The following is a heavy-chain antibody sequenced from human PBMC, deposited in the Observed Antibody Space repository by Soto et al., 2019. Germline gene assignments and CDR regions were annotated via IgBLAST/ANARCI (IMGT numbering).Heavy chain of an antibody. CDR1: GGSISTYY. Sequence: SETLSLTCTVSGGSISTYYWSWIRQPPGKGLEWIGYIYYSGSTSYNPSLKSRVTISVDTSKNQFSLELRSVTAADTAVYYCASDRSSGWDQGYGMDVWGQGTTVTVSS. CDR3: ASDRSSGWDQGYGMDV. J-gene: IGHJ6*02. D-gene: IGHD6-19*01. CDR2: IYYSGST. V-gene: IGHV4-59*01.